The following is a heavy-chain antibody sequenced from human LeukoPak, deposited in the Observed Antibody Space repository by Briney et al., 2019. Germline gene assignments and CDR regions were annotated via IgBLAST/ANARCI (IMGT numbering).Heavy chain of an antibody. D-gene: IGHD3-10*01. CDR2: IWYDGSKK. CDR3: VRDFGSGYYLDY. J-gene: IGHJ4*02. V-gene: IGHV3-33*01. CDR1: GFTFNSYG. Sequence: GGSLRLSCAASGFTFNSYGMHWVRQAPGKGLEWVALIWYDGSKKYYADSVKGRFTISRDSSKNTLYLQMSSLRAEDTAVLYCVRDFGSGYYLDYWGQGTLVTVSS.